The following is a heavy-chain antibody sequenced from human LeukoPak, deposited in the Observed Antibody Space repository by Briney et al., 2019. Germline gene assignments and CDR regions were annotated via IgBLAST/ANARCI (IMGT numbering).Heavy chain of an antibody. CDR2: IFPGDSDT. J-gene: IGHJ4*02. CDR1: GYTFTHYW. D-gene: IGHD2/OR15-2a*01. V-gene: IGHV5-51*01. Sequence: GESLKISCTGSGYTFTHYWIGWVRQMPGKGLEWMGIIFPGDSDTRYSPSFQGQVTISADKSISTAYLQWSSLKASDTAVYYCARSNPIDLWGQGTLVTVSS. CDR3: ARSNPIDL.